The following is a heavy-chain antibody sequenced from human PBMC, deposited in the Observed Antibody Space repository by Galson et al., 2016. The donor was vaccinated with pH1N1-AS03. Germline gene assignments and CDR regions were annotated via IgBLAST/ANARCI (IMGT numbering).Heavy chain of an antibody. CDR3: AKESDCGSPSCYPGGSFQH. J-gene: IGHJ1*01. D-gene: IGHD2-2*01. Sequence: LRLSCAASGFTFSSFSMSWVRRAPGKGLEWVSAISGRGGNTFYADSVKGRFTISRDNSKNTLYLQMNSLRAEDTAIYYCAKESDCGSPSCYPGGSFQHWGQGTLLTVSS. V-gene: IGHV3-23*01. CDR1: GFTFSSFS. CDR2: ISGRGGNT.